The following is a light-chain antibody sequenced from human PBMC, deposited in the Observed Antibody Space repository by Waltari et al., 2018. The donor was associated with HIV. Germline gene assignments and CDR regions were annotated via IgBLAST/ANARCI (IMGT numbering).Light chain of an antibody. CDR2: KAS. V-gene: IGKV1-5*03. J-gene: IGKJ1*01. Sequence: DIQMTQSPSILSASVGDRVTITCRASQSISSWLAWYQQKPGKAPKLLIDKASSLESGVPSRFSGSGSGTEFTLTISSLQPDDFATYYCQQYNSYSRTFGQGTKVEIK. CDR1: QSISSW. CDR3: QQYNSYSRT.